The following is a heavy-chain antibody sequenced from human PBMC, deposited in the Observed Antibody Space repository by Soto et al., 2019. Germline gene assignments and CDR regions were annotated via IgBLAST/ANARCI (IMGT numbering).Heavy chain of an antibody. D-gene: IGHD3-10*01. V-gene: IGHV6-1*01. CDR1: GYSVSSNSAA. CDR2: TYYRSKWYN. J-gene: IGHJ6*02. Sequence: PSHTLSLTCAISGYSVSSNSAALNWIRQSPSRGLEWLGRTYYRSKWYNDYAVSVKSRITINPDTSKNQFSLQLNSVTPEDTAVYYCAGFGHYYGSGSYFYYGMDVWGQGTTVTVSS. CDR3: AGFGHYYGSGSYFYYGMDV.